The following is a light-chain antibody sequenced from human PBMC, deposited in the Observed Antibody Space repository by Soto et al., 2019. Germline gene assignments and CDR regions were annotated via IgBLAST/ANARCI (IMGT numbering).Light chain of an antibody. Sequence: EILLTQSPGALAVSPGEVATLSCRASQSVRDNLAWYQQKPGQAPRLLIYSTSSRATGIPDRFSGSGSGTDFTLTISRLEPEDFAVYYCQQYGNSPWTFGQGTKVDIK. J-gene: IGKJ1*01. V-gene: IGKV3-20*01. CDR2: STS. CDR3: QQYGNSPWT. CDR1: QSVRDN.